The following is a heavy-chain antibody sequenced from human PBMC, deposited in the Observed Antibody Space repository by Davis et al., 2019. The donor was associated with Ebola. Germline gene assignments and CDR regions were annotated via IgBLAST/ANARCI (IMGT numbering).Heavy chain of an antibody. CDR1: GYTFTNYG. Sequence: AASVKVSCKTSGYTFTNYGITWVRQAPGQGLEWMGWINPHNGNANYAQKLQGRVTMTTDTSTSTAYMELRSLRSDDTAVYYCASSDSGYDRRGYYYYGMDVWGKGTTVTVSS. D-gene: IGHD5-12*01. V-gene: IGHV1-18*04. J-gene: IGHJ6*04. CDR3: ASSDSGYDRRGYYYYGMDV. CDR2: INPHNGNA.